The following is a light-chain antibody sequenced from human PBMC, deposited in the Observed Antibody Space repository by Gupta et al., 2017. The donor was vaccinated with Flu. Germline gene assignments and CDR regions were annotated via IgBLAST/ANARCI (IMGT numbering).Light chain of an antibody. J-gene: IGKJ5*01. CDR1: QSVSRSF. CDR3: QQDDKAPGT. V-gene: IGKV3-20*01. CDR2: HAS. Sequence: EIVLTQSPGTLSLSPGERATLSCRASQSVSRSFLAWYQHKPAQAPRLLIYHASSRATGITDRFSGSGSGTDFTLTISRVEPEDFAVYYCQQDDKAPGTFGQGTQVEIK.